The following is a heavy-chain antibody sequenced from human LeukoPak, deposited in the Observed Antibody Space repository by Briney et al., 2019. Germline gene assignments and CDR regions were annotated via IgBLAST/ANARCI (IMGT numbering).Heavy chain of an antibody. V-gene: IGHV1-2*02. CDR1: GYTFTGYY. Sequence: RASVKVSCKASGYTFTGYYMHWVRQAPGQGLEWMGWINPNSGGTNYAQKFQGRVTMTRDTSISTAYMELSSLRSEDTAVYYCARASRGYSGSGTYLYYFDHWGQGTLVTVSS. J-gene: IGHJ4*02. D-gene: IGHD3-10*01. CDR3: ARASRGYSGSGTYLYYFDH. CDR2: INPNSGGT.